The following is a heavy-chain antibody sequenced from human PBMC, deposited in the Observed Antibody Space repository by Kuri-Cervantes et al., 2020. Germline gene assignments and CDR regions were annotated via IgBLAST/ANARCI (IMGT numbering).Heavy chain of an antibody. D-gene: IGHD6-19*01. Sequence: GGSLRLSCAVYGESLSVYYWSWIRQPPGKGLEWVASIKQDGSEKYYVDSVKGRFTISRDNAKKSLYLQMNRLRAEDTALYYCAKDYGGWYDFNWYFDLWGRGTLVTVSS. CDR1: GESLSVYY. V-gene: IGHV3-7*03. CDR2: IKQDGSEK. J-gene: IGHJ2*01. CDR3: AKDYGGWYDFNWYFDL.